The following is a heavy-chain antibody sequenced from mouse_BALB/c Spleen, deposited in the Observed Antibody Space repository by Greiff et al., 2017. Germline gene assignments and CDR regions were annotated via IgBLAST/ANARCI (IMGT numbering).Heavy chain of an antibody. CDR1: GYTFTDYE. CDR3: TRRLFDY. D-gene: IGHD2-13*01. J-gene: IGHJ2*01. CDR2: IDPETGGT. Sequence: QVHLQQSGAELVRPGASVTLSCKASGYTFTDYEMHWVKQTPVHGLEWIGAIDPETGGTAYNQKFKGKATLTADKSSSTAYMELRSLTSEDSAVYYCTRRLFDYWGQGTTLTVSS. V-gene: IGHV1-15*01.